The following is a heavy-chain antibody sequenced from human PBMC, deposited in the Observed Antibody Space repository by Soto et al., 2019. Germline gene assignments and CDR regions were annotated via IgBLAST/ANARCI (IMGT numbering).Heavy chain of an antibody. Sequence: SVKVSCKACGGSFSSYAISWVRQAPGQGLEWMGGIIPIFGTANYAQKFQGRVTITADESTSTAYMELSSLRSEDTAVYYCALIGTYCGGDCPSLDHWG. CDR2: IIPIFGTA. D-gene: IGHD2-21*02. J-gene: IGHJ4*01. CDR3: ALIGTYCGGDCPSLDH. CDR1: GGSFSSYA. V-gene: IGHV1-69*13.